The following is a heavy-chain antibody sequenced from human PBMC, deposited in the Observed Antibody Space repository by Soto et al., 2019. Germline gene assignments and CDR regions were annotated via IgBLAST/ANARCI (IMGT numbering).Heavy chain of an antibody. V-gene: IGHV3-33*01. Sequence: PGGSLRLSCAASGFTFSSYGMHWVRQAPGKGLEWVAVIWYDGSNKYYADSVKGRFTISRDNSKNTLYLQMNSLRAEDTAVYYCARDATVAAPRGSFDYWGQGTLVTVSS. D-gene: IGHD2-15*01. CDR2: IWYDGSNK. J-gene: IGHJ4*02. CDR1: GFTFSSYG. CDR3: ARDATVAAPRGSFDY.